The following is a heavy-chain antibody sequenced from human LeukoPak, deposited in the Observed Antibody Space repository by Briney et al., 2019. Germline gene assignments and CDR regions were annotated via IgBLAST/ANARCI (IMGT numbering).Heavy chain of an antibody. CDR2: IGHDATKI. CDR3: AKDHVTWGNRYFDH. J-gene: IGHJ4*02. CDR1: GFTFSTYG. V-gene: IGHV3-30*02. Sequence: GGSLRLSCAPSGFTFSTYGMHWVRQAPGKGLEWVAFIGHDATKIYYADSVQGRFTISRDNSKNTLYLEMNSLSGEDTALYYCAKDHVTWGNRYFDHWGQGTLGTVSS. D-gene: IGHD3-16*01.